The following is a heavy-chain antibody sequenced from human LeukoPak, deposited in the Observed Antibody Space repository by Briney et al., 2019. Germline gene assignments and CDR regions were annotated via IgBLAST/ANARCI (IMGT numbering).Heavy chain of an antibody. CDR1: GFTFSSYA. Sequence: GGSLRLSCAASGFTFSSYAMHWVRQAPGKGLEWVANIKQDGSEKYYVDSVKGRFTISRDNAKNSLYLQMNSLRAEDTAVYYCARVEGPPYDSRGEGAFDIWGQGTMVTVSS. V-gene: IGHV3-7*01. CDR2: IKQDGSEK. CDR3: ARVEGPPYDSRGEGAFDI. D-gene: IGHD3-22*01. J-gene: IGHJ3*02.